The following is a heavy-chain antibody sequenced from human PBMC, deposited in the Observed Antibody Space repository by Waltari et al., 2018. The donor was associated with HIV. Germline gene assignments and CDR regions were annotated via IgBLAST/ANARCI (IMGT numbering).Heavy chain of an antibody. CDR1: GFTLGTYG. D-gene: IGHD1-1*01. CDR2: IAYDGDNK. Sequence: QVQLVESGGGVVQPGRSLRLSCAASGFTLGTYGMHWARQAPGKGLEWVAFIAYDGDNKYYADSVKGRCTLSRDNSKNTVYLQINSLRAEDSAVYYCAKDKGGVTYIFDYWGQGTLVTVSS. V-gene: IGHV3-30*18. CDR3: AKDKGGVTYIFDY. J-gene: IGHJ4*02.